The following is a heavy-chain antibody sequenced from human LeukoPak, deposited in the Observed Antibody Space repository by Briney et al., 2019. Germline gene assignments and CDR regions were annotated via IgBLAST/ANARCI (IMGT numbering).Heavy chain of an antibody. CDR1: GGSISSDGYS. Sequence: SQTLSLTCAVSGGSISSDGYSWSWIRQPPGTGLEWIGYIYHSGSTYYNPSLKSRVTISVDRSKNQFSLKLSSVTAADTAVYYCARGAEWDSAFDIWGQGTMVTVSS. CDR3: ARGAEWDSAFDI. D-gene: IGHD1-26*01. J-gene: IGHJ3*02. CDR2: IYHSGST. V-gene: IGHV4-30-2*01.